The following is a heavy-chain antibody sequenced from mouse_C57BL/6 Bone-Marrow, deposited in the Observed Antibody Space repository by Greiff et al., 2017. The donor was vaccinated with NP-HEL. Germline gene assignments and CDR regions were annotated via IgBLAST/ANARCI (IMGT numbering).Heavy chain of an antibody. V-gene: IGHV5-15*04. CDR2: ISNLAYSI. CDR3: ARDDYYYGSSYWLAY. D-gene: IGHD1-1*01. Sequence: EVKLVESGGGLVQPGGSLKLSCAASGFTFSDYGMAWVRQAPRKGPEWVAFISNLAYSIYYADTVTGRFTISRENAKNTLYLEMSSLRSEDTAMYYCARDDYYYGSSYWLAYWGQGTLVTVSA. CDR1: GFTFSDYG. J-gene: IGHJ3*01.